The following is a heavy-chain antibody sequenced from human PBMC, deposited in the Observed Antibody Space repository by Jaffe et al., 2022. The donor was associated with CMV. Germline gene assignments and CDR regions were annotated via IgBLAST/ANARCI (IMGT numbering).Heavy chain of an antibody. D-gene: IGHD2-21*01. V-gene: IGHV3-23*01. J-gene: IGHJ6*02. CDR3: AKVTNHIEGSLSWGPKVKDYYYGMDV. Sequence: EGQLLESGGSLVQPGGSLRLSCAASGFTFKNYGMTWVRQAPGQGLEWVSGISRSGGNAYYAASVEGRFTISRDNSKNMLFLQMNSLRDEDTGKYYCAKVTNHIEGSLSWGPKVKDYYYGMDVWGQGTTVAVSS. CDR2: ISRSGGNA. CDR1: GFTFKNYG.